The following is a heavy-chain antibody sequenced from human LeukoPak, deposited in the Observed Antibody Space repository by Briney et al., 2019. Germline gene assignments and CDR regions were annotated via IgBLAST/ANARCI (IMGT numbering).Heavy chain of an antibody. Sequence: ASVKVSCKASGYTFTSYGISWVRQAPGQGLEWMGWISANDGNTDYPQKLQGRVTMTTDTSTSTAYMELRSLRSEDTAVYYCARDGYYDSSGYYSVQHWGQGTLVTVSS. J-gene: IGHJ1*01. D-gene: IGHD3-22*01. CDR1: GYTFTSYG. CDR3: ARDGYYDSSGYYSVQH. CDR2: ISANDGNT. V-gene: IGHV1-18*01.